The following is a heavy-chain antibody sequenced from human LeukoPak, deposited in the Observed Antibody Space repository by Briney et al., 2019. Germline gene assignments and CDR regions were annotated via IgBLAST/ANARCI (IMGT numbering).Heavy chain of an antibody. CDR3: ARGGLTIFGVVNYMDV. CDR2: ISSSGSTI. CDR1: GFTFSSYE. J-gene: IGHJ6*03. D-gene: IGHD3-3*01. V-gene: IGHV3-48*03. Sequence: GGSLRLSCAASGFTFSSYEMNWVRQAPGKGLEWVSYISSSGSTIYYADSVKGRFTISRDNAKNSLYLQMNCLRAEDTALYYCARGGLTIFGVVNYMDVWGKGTTVTVSS.